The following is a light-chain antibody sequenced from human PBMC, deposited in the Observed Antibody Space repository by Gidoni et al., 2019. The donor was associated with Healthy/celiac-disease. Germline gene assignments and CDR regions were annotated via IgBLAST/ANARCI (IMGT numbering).Light chain of an antibody. J-gene: IGKJ1*01. CDR2: DAS. CDR3: QQYNSYPET. Sequence: GDRVTITCRASQSISSWLAWYQQKPGKAPKLLIYDASSLESGVPSRFSGSGSGTEFTLTISSLQPDDFATYYCQQYNSYPETFXXXTKVEIK. CDR1: QSISSW. V-gene: IGKV1-5*01.